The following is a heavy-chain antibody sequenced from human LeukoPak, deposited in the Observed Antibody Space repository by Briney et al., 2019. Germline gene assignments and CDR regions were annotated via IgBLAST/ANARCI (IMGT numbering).Heavy chain of an antibody. CDR2: IWYDGSNK. V-gene: IGHV3-33*01. CDR1: GFTFSSYG. D-gene: IGHD3-10*01. J-gene: IGHJ4*02. Sequence: GRSLRLSCAASGFTFSSYGMHWVRQAPGKGLEWVALIWYDGSNKYYADSVKGRFTISRDNSKNTLYLQMNSLRAEDTAVYYCARDWSRFGELLYYWGQGTLVTVS. CDR3: ARDWSRFGELLYY.